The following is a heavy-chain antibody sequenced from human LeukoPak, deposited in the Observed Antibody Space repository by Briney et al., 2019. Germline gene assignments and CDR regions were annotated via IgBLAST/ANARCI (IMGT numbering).Heavy chain of an antibody. CDR1: GFTFSSYE. D-gene: IGHD3-22*01. CDR2: ISSSGSTI. J-gene: IGHJ4*02. V-gene: IGHV3-48*03. Sequence: PGGSLRLSCAASGFTFSSYEMNWVRQAPGKGLEWVSYISSSGSTIYYADSVKGRFTISRDNAKNSLYLQMNSLRAEDTVVYYCARDRYDSSGYHDYWGQGTLVTVSS. CDR3: ARDRYDSSGYHDY.